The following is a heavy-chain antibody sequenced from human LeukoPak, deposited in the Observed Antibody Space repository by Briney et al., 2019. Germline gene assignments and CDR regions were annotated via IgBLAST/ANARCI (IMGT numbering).Heavy chain of an antibody. V-gene: IGHV4-34*01. CDR3: ASSRGYTSGLWYYYMEV. J-gene: IGHJ6*03. CDR2: INNSGTT. CDR1: GGSFTSYY. D-gene: IGHD6-25*01. Sequence: SESLTLTCAVYGGSFTSYYWSWIRQPPGKGLEWIAEINNSGTTNYNPSLKGRVTISVDTSKNQVSLKLSSVTAADTAVYYCASSRGYTSGLWYYYMEVWGKGTTVTVSS.